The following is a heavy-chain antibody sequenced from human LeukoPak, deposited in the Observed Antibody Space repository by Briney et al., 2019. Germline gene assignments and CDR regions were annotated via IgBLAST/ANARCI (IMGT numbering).Heavy chain of an antibody. CDR2: ISYSGST. CDR1: GGSISSNH. CDR3: ARGGSWYSSVDY. V-gene: IGHV4-59*01. J-gene: IGHJ4*02. D-gene: IGHD6-13*01. Sequence: SETLSLTCSVSGGSISSNHWSWIRQPPGKRLEWIGYISYSGSTNDNPSLRSRVTISVDTSKNQFSLKLSSVTAADTAVYYCARGGSWYSSVDYWGQGTLVTVSS.